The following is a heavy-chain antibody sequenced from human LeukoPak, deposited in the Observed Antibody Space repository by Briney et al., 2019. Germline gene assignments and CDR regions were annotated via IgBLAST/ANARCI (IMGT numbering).Heavy chain of an antibody. J-gene: IGHJ4*02. CDR3: ARAVGATHFDY. D-gene: IGHD1-26*01. Sequence: GRSLRLSCAASGFTFSSYWMSWVRQAPGKGLEWVANIKQDGSEKFYVDSVKGRFTISRDNDKNSLCLQMNSLRAENTAVYYCARAVGATHFDYWGQGTLVTVSS. CDR1: GFTFSSYW. CDR2: IKQDGSEK. V-gene: IGHV3-7*04.